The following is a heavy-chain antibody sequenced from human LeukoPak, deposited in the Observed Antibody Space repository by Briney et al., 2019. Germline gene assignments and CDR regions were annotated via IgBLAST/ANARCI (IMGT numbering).Heavy chain of an antibody. CDR2: INHSGST. CDR3: ARGRYCSSTSCYIDYYYGMDV. V-gene: IGHV4-34*01. CDR1: GGSFSGYY. Sequence: PSETLSLTCAVYGGSFSGYYWSWIRQPPGKGLEWIGEINHSGSTNYNPSLKSRVTISVDTSKNQLSLKLSSVTAADTAVYYCARGRYCSSTSCYIDYYYGMDVWGQGTTVTVSS. J-gene: IGHJ6*02. D-gene: IGHD2-2*02.